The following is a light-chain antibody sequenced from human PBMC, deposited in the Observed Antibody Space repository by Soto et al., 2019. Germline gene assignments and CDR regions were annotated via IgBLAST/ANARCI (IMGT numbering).Light chain of an antibody. CDR1: QTISSG. V-gene: IGKV1-5*01. CDR2: DAS. CDR3: QQDNSYPRT. J-gene: IGKJ2*01. Sequence: DIQMTQSPSTLSASPGDRLTITCRASQTISSGLAWYQQKPGHAPKLLIYDASTLATGVPSRFSGSGSGTDFTLTISRLQSDDFAIYYCQQDNSYPRTFGRGTRLEI.